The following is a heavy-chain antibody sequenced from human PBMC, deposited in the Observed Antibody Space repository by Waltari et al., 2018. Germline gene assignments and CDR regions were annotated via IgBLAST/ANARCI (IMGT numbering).Heavy chain of an antibody. CDR2: IYYSGST. V-gene: IGHV4-59*01. CDR3: ARASSSWYSGSYYYGMDV. Sequence: QVQLQESGPGLVKPSETLSLTCTVSGGSISSYYWSWIRKPPGKGLEWIGYIYYSGSTNYSPSLKSRVTISVDTSKNQFSLKLSSVTAADTAVYYCARASSSWYSGSYYYGMDVWGQGTTVTVSS. J-gene: IGHJ6*02. D-gene: IGHD6-13*01. CDR1: GGSISSYY.